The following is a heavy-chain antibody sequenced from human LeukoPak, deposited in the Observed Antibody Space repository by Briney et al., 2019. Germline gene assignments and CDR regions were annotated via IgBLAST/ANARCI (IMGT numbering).Heavy chain of an antibody. V-gene: IGHV4-34*01. CDR1: GGSFSGYY. CDR2: SSHSGST. D-gene: IGHD3-22*01. J-gene: IGHJ3*02. CDR3: ARGVDVSMIIVLTRPPVIPDTFDI. Sequence: SETLSLTCAVYGGSFSGYYWSWNRQPPGKGLEWIGESSHSGSTNYNPSLKSRVTISVDTSKNQFFLKLSSVTAADTAVYYCARGVDVSMIIVLTRPPVIPDTFDIWGQGTMVTASS.